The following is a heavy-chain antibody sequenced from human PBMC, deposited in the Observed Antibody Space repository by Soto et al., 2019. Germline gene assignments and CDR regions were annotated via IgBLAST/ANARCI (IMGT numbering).Heavy chain of an antibody. Sequence: SETLSLTCTVSGGSVCRYYWSWIRQPPGKGLEWIGYIYYSGSTSYNPSLKSRVTISVDTSKNQFALKLSSVTAADTAVYFCARHTHYNWIRVYSYYYMDVWGKGTSVTVSS. CDR1: GGSVCRYY. D-gene: IGHD1-20*01. V-gene: IGHV4-59*08. CDR3: ARHTHYNWIRVYSYYYMDV. CDR2: IYYSGST. J-gene: IGHJ6*03.